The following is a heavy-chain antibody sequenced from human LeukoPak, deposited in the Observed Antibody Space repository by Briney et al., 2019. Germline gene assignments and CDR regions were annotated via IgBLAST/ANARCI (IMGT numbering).Heavy chain of an antibody. CDR1: GFTFSSYA. CDR3: AKRQPYSSGSYYFDY. D-gene: IGHD6-19*01. Sequence: PGGSLRLSCAASGFTFSSYAMSWVRQAPGKGLEWVSAISGSGGSTYYADSVKGRFTISRDNSKNTLYLQVNSLRAEDTAVYYCAKRQPYSSGSYYFDYWGQGTLVTVSS. J-gene: IGHJ4*02. CDR2: ISGSGGST. V-gene: IGHV3-23*01.